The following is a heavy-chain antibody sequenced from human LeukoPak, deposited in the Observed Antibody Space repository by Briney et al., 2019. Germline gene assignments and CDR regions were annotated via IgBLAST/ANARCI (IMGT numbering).Heavy chain of an antibody. CDR3: SRVGSSGWPNYFDS. D-gene: IGHD6-19*01. V-gene: IGHV3-13*04. CDR1: GFTFSSYD. CDR2: IGTSGDT. J-gene: IGHJ4*02. Sequence: PGGSLRLSCAASGFTFSSYDMHWVRQATGKGLEWVSVIGTSGDTYYAGSVKGRFTISRENAKNSLYLQMNSLTAGDTAVYFCSRVGSSGWPNYFDSWGQGTLDTVSS.